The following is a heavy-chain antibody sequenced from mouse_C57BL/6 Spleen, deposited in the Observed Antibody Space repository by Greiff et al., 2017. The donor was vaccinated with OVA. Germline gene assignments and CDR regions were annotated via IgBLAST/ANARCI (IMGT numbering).Heavy chain of an antibody. Sequence: EVKLMESGPGLVKPSQSLSLTCSVTGYSITSGYYWNWIRQFPGNKLEWMGYISYDGSNNYNPSLKNRISITRDTSKNQFFLKLNSVTTEDTATYYCARDGGLYYGYDDAMDYWGQGTAVTVSS. CDR1: GYSITSGYY. J-gene: IGHJ4*01. CDR3: ARDGGLYYGYDDAMDY. CDR2: ISYDGSN. V-gene: IGHV3-6*01. D-gene: IGHD2-2*01.